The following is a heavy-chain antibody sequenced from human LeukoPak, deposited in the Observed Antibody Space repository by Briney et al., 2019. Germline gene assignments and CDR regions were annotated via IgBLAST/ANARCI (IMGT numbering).Heavy chain of an antibody. CDR2: IYSSGST. CDR1: GGPINSYY. Sequence: ASETLSLTCTVSGGPINSYYWSWIRQPAGKGLECIGRIYSSGSTNYNPSLKSRDTMSVDTSKNQFSLKLNSGTAADTAVYYCARGDYYDSSGLDYWGQGTLVTVSS. D-gene: IGHD3-22*01. CDR3: ARGDYYDSSGLDY. V-gene: IGHV4-4*07. J-gene: IGHJ4*02.